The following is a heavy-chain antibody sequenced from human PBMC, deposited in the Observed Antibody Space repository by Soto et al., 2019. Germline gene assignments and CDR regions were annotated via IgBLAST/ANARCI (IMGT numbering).Heavy chain of an antibody. V-gene: IGHV1-69*13. Sequence: SVKVSCKASGGTFSSYAISWVRQAPGQGLEWMGGIIPIFGTANYAQKFQGRATITADESTSTAYMELSSLRSEDTAVYYCARESGIQLWLGYWGQGTLVTVSS. CDR2: IIPIFGTA. CDR1: GGTFSSYA. CDR3: ARESGIQLWLGY. J-gene: IGHJ4*02. D-gene: IGHD5-18*01.